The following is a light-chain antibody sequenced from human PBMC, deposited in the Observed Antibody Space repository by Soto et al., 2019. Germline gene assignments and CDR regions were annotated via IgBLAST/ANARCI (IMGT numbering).Light chain of an antibody. Sequence: IQMTQSPSSLSASEGDRVTITCRASQIVDAYLHWFQQKPGKPPKLLIYAASTLQRGVPSRFSVSGSETDFTLTISSLQPEDFATYSCKPSHSAPFTFGHGTKVEIK. CDR3: KPSHSAPFT. CDR1: QIVDAY. CDR2: AAS. J-gene: IGKJ3*01. V-gene: IGKV1-39*01.